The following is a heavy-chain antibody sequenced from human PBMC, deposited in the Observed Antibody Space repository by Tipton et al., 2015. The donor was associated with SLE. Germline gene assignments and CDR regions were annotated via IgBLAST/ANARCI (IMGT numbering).Heavy chain of an antibody. CDR3: AREWLAQGY. CDR2: TSSSSSTI. V-gene: IGHV3-48*04. Sequence: SLRLSCAASGFTFSSYSMNWVRRAPGKGLEWVSYTSSSSSTIYYADSVKGRFTISRDNAKNSLYLQMNSLRAEDTAVYYCAREWLAQGYWGQGTLVTVSS. CDR1: GFTFSSYS. D-gene: IGHD6-19*01. J-gene: IGHJ4*02.